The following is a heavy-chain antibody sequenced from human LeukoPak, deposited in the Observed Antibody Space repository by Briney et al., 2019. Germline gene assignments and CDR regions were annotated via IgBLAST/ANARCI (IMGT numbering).Heavy chain of an antibody. D-gene: IGHD3-16*01. V-gene: IGHV3-7*01. CDR1: GFTFTAYA. J-gene: IGHJ4*02. CDR2: IHDDGIVT. Sequence: GGSLRLSCAASGFTFTAYAMSWFRQTQEKGLEWVANIHDDGIVTHYVDSVKGRFTISRDNARNSVNLQLNSLRVEDTALYYCARGRGWVDHWGQGTLVTVSS. CDR3: ARGRGWVDH.